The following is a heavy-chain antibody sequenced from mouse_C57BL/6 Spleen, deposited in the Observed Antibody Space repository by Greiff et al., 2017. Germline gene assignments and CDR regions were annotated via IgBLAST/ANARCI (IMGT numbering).Heavy chain of an antibody. CDR3: TRGSSSYFDY. Sequence: EVQLQESGGGLVQPGGSMKLSCAASGFTFSDAWMDWVRQSPEKGLEWVAEIRNKANNHATYYAESVKGRFTISRDDSKSSVYLQMNSLRAEDTGIYYCTRGSSSYFDYWGQGTTLTVSS. CDR1: GFTFSDAW. J-gene: IGHJ2*01. CDR2: IRNKANNHAT. V-gene: IGHV6-6*01.